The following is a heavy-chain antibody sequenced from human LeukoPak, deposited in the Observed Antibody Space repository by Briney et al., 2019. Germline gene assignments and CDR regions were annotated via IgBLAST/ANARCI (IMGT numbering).Heavy chain of an antibody. J-gene: IGHJ4*02. CDR1: GYSISSGYY. V-gene: IGHV4-38-2*02. CDR2: IYYSGST. D-gene: IGHD2-8*01. Sequence: PSETLSLTCTVSGYSISSGYYWGWIRQPPGKGLEWIGSIYYSGSTYYNPSLKSRVTISVDTSKNQFSLKLSSVTAADTAAYYCARDPGYCTNGLCDYWGQGTLVTVSS. CDR3: ARDPGYCTNGLCDY.